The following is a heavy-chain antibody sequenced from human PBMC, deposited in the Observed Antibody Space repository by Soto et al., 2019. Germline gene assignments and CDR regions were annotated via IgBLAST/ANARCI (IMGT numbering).Heavy chain of an antibody. CDR3: AREVVTTQWYFDN. CDR1: GFTFSSYS. CDR2: TSSDGGTK. V-gene: IGHV3-30-3*01. Sequence: QVQLMESGGGVVQPGGSLRLSYATSGFTFSSYSMHWFRQAPGKGLEWVAVTSSDGGTKFYADSVKGRFTISRDNSKNTLYLQMNSLRTEDSAVYYCAREVVTTQWYFDNWGQGILVTVSS. J-gene: IGHJ4*02. D-gene: IGHD1-1*01.